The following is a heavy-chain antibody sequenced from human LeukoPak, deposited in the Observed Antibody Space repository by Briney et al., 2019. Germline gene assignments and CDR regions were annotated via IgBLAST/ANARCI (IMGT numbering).Heavy chain of an antibody. D-gene: IGHD2-15*01. CDR2: IYTSGST. Sequence: SETLSLTCTVSGDSFSNFYWSWIRQPAGKGLEWIGRIYTSGSTNYSPSLKSRVTMSVDTSKNQFSLKLSSVTAADTAVYYCARDCSGGTCYLGVVDYWGQGSLGTVSS. CDR1: GDSFSNFY. J-gene: IGHJ4*02. V-gene: IGHV4-4*07. CDR3: ARDCSGGTCYLGVVDY.